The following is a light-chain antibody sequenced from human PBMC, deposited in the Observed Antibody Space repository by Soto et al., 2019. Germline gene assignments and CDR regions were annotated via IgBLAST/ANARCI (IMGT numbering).Light chain of an antibody. Sequence: DIPMTQSPSSLSASVGDRVTITCRASQNISNYLIWYQQRPAKAPKLLIYAAPTLYSGVPPRFSGSGSGTDFILTISSLQLEDFATYYCQQTYRTPFTFGPGTKVDIK. CDR1: QNISNY. J-gene: IGKJ3*01. CDR2: AAP. V-gene: IGKV1-39*01. CDR3: QQTYRTPFT.